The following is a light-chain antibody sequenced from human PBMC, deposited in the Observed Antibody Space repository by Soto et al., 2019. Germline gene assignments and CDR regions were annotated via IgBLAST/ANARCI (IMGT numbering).Light chain of an antibody. J-gene: IGKJ5*01. Sequence: DIVMTQSPLSLPVTPGEPASISCRSSQSLLHSTGYNCLDWYLQKPGQSPQVLIYLGSNGASWVPDRFSGCGSGTDFALKISRVEAEDVGVSYCMQALQTLAFGQGTRLEIK. CDR3: MQALQTLA. CDR1: QSLLHSTGYNC. V-gene: IGKV2-28*01. CDR2: LGS.